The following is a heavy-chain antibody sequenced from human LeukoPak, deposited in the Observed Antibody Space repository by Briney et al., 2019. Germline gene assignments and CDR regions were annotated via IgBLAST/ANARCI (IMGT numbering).Heavy chain of an antibody. CDR1: GFTFRDYA. CDR3: AKDWSGDYNWSDP. D-gene: IGHD3-3*01. Sequence: GGSLRLSCAASGFTFRDYAMHWVRQAPGKGLEWVTFIRDDGSNKDYADSVKGRVIISRDNSKNILFLQMNSLRPEDTAVYYCAKDWSGDYNWSDPWGQGTLVTVSS. CDR2: IRDDGSNK. J-gene: IGHJ5*02. V-gene: IGHV3-30*02.